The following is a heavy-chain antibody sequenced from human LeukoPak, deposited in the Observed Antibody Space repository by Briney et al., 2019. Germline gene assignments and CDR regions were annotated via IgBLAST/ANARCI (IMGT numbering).Heavy chain of an antibody. D-gene: IGHD4-17*01. CDR1: GVSFNDYY. J-gene: IGHJ4*02. V-gene: IGHV4-34*01. CDR3: TRMTTGHDY. Sequence: SETLSLTCAVSGVSFNDYYWSWVRQTPGKRLEWIGEINHSGYTNDSPSLKSRVTLSIDTSRKQFSLNLRSVTVADTGIYYCTRMTTGHDYWGQGTLVTVSS. CDR2: INHSGYT.